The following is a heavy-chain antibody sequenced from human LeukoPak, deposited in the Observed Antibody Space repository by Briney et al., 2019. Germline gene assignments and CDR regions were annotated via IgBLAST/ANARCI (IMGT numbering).Heavy chain of an antibody. D-gene: IGHD1-26*01. Sequence: GGSLRLSCAASGFTFDDYAMHWVRQSPGKGLEWVSLISWDGGSTYYADPVKGRFTIARDNSKNSLYLQMNSLRAEDTALYYCAKGVGGTYYYYYMDVWGKGTTVTVSS. V-gene: IGHV3-43D*03. CDR3: AKGVGGTYYYYYMDV. CDR1: GFTFDDYA. J-gene: IGHJ6*03. CDR2: ISWDGGST.